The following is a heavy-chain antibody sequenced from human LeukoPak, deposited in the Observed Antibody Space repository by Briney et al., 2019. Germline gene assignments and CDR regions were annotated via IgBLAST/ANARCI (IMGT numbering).Heavy chain of an antibody. CDR3: ARGNYDYVWGGIDY. V-gene: IGHV4-34*01. J-gene: IGHJ4*02. Sequence: SETLSLTCAVYGGSFSGYYWSWIRQPPGKGLEWIGEINHSGSTNYKPSLKSRVTISVDTSKNQFSLKLSSVTAADTAVYYCARGNYDYVWGGIDYWGQGTLVTVSS. CDR1: GGSFSGYY. CDR2: INHSGST. D-gene: IGHD3-16*01.